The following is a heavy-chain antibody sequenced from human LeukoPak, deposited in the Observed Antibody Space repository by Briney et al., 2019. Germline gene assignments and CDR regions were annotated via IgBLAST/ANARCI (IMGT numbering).Heavy chain of an antibody. CDR1: GFTFSSYS. V-gene: IGHV3-21*04. Sequence: GGSLRLSCAASGFTFSSYSMNWVRQAPGKGLEWVSSISSSSSYIYYADSVKGRFTTSRDNAKNSLYLQMNSLRAEDTAVYNCAKAGSSSSYYWFDPWGQGTLVTVSS. CDR3: AKAGSSSSYYWFDP. D-gene: IGHD6-6*01. CDR2: ISSSSSYI. J-gene: IGHJ5*02.